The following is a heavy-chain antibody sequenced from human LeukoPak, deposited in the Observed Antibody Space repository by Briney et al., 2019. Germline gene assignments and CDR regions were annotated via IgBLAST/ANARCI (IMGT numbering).Heavy chain of an antibody. CDR2: FDPEDGET. CDR1: GYTLTELS. J-gene: IGHJ4*02. V-gene: IGHV1-24*01. Sequence: GASVKVSCKVSGYTLTELSMHWVRQAPGKGLEWMGGFDPEDGETIYAQKFQGRVTMTEDTSTDTAYMELSSLRSEDTAVYYCATGYDSSGYYFRYFDYWGQGTLVTVSS. D-gene: IGHD3-22*01. CDR3: ATGYDSSGYYFRYFDY.